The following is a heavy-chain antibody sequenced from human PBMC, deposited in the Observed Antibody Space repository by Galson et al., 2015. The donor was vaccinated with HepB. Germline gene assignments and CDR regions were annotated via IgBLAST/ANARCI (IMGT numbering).Heavy chain of an antibody. D-gene: IGHD2-2*02. CDR3: ARDLHCSSTSCYTGGYCFDY. CDR1: GGTFSSYA. Sequence: SVKVSCKASGGTFSSYAISWVRQAPGQGLEWMGGIIPIFGTANYAQKFQGRVTITADESTSTAYMELSSLRSEDTAVYYCARDLHCSSTSCYTGGYCFDYWGQGTLVTVSS. CDR2: IIPIFGTA. J-gene: IGHJ4*02. V-gene: IGHV1-69*13.